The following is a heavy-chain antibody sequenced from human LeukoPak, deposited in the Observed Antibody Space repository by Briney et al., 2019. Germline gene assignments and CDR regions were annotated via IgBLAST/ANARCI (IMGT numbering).Heavy chain of an antibody. J-gene: IGHJ4*02. Sequence: LETLSLTCTVSGGSISSYYWSWIRQPPGKGLEWIGYIFHSGSTNYNPSLKSRVTISVDTSKNQFSLRMSSMTAADTAVYYCARATSPFHTDFDYWGQGTLVTVSS. D-gene: IGHD1-1*01. CDR3: ARATSPFHTDFDY. CDR2: IFHSGST. V-gene: IGHV4-59*01. CDR1: GGSISSYY.